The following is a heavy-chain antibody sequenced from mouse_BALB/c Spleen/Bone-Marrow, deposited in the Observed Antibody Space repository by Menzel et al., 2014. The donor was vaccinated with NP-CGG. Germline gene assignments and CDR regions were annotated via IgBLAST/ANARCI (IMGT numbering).Heavy chain of an antibody. J-gene: IGHJ1*01. V-gene: IGHV3-1*02. CDR1: GYSITSGYS. D-gene: IGHD2-1*01. Sequence: EVQLQQSGPDLVKPSQSLSLTCTVTGYSITSGYSWHWIRPFPGNTLEWMGYIHHSGSTNYNPSLRSRISITRDTSKNQFFLHLNSVTTEDTATYYCTSYGNYRYFDVWGAGTTVTVSS. CDR3: TSYGNYRYFDV. CDR2: IHHSGST.